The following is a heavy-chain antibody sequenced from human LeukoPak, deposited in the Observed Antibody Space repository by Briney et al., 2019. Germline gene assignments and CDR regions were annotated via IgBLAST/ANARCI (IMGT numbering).Heavy chain of an antibody. D-gene: IGHD3-22*01. CDR2: ISYDGSNK. J-gene: IGHJ4*02. CDR1: GFTFSSYA. V-gene: IGHV3-30-3*01. Sequence: PGRSLRLSCAASGFTFSSYAMHWVRQAPGKGLEWVAVISYDGSNKYYADSVKGRFTISRDNSKNMLYLQMNSLRAEDTAVYYCAREWRYYDSSGYYSDLIDYWGQGTLVTVSS. CDR3: AREWRYYDSSGYYSDLIDY.